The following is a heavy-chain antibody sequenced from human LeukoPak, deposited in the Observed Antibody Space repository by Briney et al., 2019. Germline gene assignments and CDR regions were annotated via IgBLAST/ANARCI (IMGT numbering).Heavy chain of an antibody. J-gene: IGHJ5*02. CDR3: ARDPDSSSEWGPFDP. D-gene: IGHD6-6*01. CDR1: GDSVSSSAS. V-gene: IGHV6-1*01. Sequence: SQTLSLTCAISGDSVSSSASWNWIRLSPSRGLEWLGRTYYRSNWYSDYATSVNGRVTINADTSKNQFSLQLNSVIPEDTAVYYCARDPDSSSEWGPFDPWGQGTLVTVSS. CDR2: TYYRSNWYS.